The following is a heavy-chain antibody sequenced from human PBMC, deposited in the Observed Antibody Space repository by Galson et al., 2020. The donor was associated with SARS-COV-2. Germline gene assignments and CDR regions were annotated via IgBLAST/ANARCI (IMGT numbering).Heavy chain of an antibody. CDR3: TRQIVGVTLFDY. V-gene: IGHV2-5*02. J-gene: IGHJ4*02. D-gene: IGHD1-26*01. CDR1: GFSLTTNGVV. Sequence: SGPTLVKPTQTLTLTCTFSGFSLTTNGVVVGWIRQPPGKALEWLALIYWDDDKRYSPSLKSRLTITKDASKNQVVLTMTNMDPVDTATYYCTRQIVGVTLFDYWGQGTLVTVSS. CDR2: IYWDDDK.